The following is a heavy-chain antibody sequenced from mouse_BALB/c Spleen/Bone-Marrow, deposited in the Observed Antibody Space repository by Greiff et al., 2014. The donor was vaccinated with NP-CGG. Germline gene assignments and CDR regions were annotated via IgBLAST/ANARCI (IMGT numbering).Heavy chain of an antibody. CDR1: GYSFTSYW. Sequence: QVHVKQSGAELVRPGASVKLSCKASGYSFTSYWMNWVKQGPGQGLEWIGMIHPSDSETRLNQKFKDKATLTVDKSSSTAYMQLSSPTSEDSAVFYCARGEGLRRSYYALDYWGQGTSVTVSS. CDR3: ARGEGLRRSYYALDY. J-gene: IGHJ4*01. V-gene: IGHV1-61*01. CDR2: IHPSDSET. D-gene: IGHD2-4*01.